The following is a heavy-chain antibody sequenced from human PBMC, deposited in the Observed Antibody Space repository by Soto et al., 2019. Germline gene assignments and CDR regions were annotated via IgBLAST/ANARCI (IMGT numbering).Heavy chain of an antibody. CDR3: AKIVARHSLVPVFDQ. J-gene: IGHJ4*02. Sequence: EVQLVESGGGLVQPGRSLRLSCVASGFTFDEYAVHWVRQAPGKGLEWVSGISWDSGSINYAASVRGRFTVSRDNAKNSLYLHITRLGFEDTAVYYCAKIVARHSLVPVFDQWGQGALVTVSS. V-gene: IGHV3-9*01. CDR2: ISWDSGSI. CDR1: GFTFDEYA. D-gene: IGHD2-21*01.